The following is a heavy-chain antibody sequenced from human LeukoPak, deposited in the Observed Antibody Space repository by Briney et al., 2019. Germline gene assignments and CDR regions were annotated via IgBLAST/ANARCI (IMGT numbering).Heavy chain of an antibody. CDR2: INSDGSST. V-gene: IGHV3-74*01. J-gene: IGHJ2*01. Sequence: GGSLRLSCAASGFTFSNYWMHWVRQAPGKGLVWVSRINSDGSSTSYADSVKGRFTISRDNAKNSLYLLMNSLSVEDTAVYYCAGGYSWSLDLLGRGTLVTVSS. CDR3: AGGYSWSLDL. CDR1: GFTFSNYW. D-gene: IGHD3-10*01.